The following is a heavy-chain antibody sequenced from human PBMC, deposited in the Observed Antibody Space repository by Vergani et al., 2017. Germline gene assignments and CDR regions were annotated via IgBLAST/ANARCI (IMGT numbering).Heavy chain of an antibody. J-gene: IGHJ4*02. CDR1: EYSFGNYW. CDR3: ARHTTYTDS. D-gene: IGHD1-1*01. Sequence: EVELVQSGPEMRKPGESLKISCKGSEYSFGNYWIGWVRQMPGKGVEWMGIIYPADSDTRYSPSFQGQVTISADKSISTAFLQWDSLKASDTALYYCARHTTYTDSWGQGTLVTVSS. CDR2: IYPADSDT. V-gene: IGHV5-51*01.